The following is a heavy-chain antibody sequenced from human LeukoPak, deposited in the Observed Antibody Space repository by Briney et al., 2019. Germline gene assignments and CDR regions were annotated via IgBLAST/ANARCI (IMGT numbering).Heavy chain of an antibody. CDR3: AREEMATVTIDY. V-gene: IGHV3-7*03. J-gene: IGHJ4*02. Sequence: PGGSLRLSCAASGFTFSSYWTSWVRQAPGKGLEWVANIKQDGSEKYYVDSVKGRFTISRDNAKNSLYLRMNSLRAEDTAVYYCAREEMATVTIDYWGQGTLVTVSS. CDR2: IKQDGSEK. D-gene: IGHD5-24*01. CDR1: GFTFSSYW.